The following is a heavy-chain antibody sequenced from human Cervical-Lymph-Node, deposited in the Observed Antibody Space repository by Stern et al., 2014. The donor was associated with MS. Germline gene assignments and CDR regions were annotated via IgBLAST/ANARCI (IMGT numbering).Heavy chain of an antibody. J-gene: IGHJ6*02. CDR1: EFTFRSYW. CDR3: ARDCSHGSCYSQYYYGMDV. CDR2: IKQDGSEK. Sequence: EVQLVESGGGLVQPGGSLRLSCEASEFTFRSYWMSWVRQAPGKGLEWVANIKQDGSEKYYVDSVKGRFTISRDNAKNSLYLQMNRLRDEDTAVYYCARDCSHGSCYSQYYYGMDVWGQGTTVTVSS. V-gene: IGHV3-7*01. D-gene: IGHD2-15*01.